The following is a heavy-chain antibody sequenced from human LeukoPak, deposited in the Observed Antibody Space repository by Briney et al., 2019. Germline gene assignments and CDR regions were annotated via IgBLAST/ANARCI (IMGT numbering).Heavy chain of an antibody. CDR2: INPSGGST. J-gene: IGHJ6*03. CDR1: GYTFTSYY. Sequence: ASVKVSCKASGYTFTSYYMHWVRQAPGQGLEWMGIINPSGGSTSYAQKFQGRVTMTRDMSTSTVYMELSSLRSEDTAVYYCARVGYCSGGSCPRRNYYYYYMDVWGKGTTVTISS. V-gene: IGHV1-46*01. D-gene: IGHD2-15*01. CDR3: ARVGYCSGGSCPRRNYYYYYMDV.